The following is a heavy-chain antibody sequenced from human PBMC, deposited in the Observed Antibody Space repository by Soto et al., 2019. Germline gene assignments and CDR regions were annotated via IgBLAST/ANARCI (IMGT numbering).Heavy chain of an antibody. CDR1: GYTLTAYY. Sequence: QVQLVQSGAEVKEPGASLKVSCKPSGYTLTAYYIHWVRQAPGQGLGGMGWINPNSGGTSYAQKFQGWVTMTRDTSINTAYMELSRLRSDDTAIYYCARQFGGIAVAGTTVYWYFDLWGRGTLVTVSS. CDR3: ARQFGGIAVAGTTVYWYFDL. V-gene: IGHV1-2*04. D-gene: IGHD6-19*01. CDR2: INPNSGGT. J-gene: IGHJ2*01.